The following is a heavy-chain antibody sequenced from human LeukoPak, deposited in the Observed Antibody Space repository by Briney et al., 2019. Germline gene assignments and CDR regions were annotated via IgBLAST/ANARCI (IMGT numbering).Heavy chain of an antibody. J-gene: IGHJ6*02. CDR3: ARDLGRGSSYYYYYGKDV. D-gene: IGHD1-26*01. Sequence: GGSLRLSCAASGFTFSSYGMHWVRQAPGKGLEWVAVIWYDGSNKYYADSVKGRFTISRDNSKNTLYLQMNSLRAEDTAVYYCARDLGRGSSYYYYYGKDVRGQGTTVNGSS. CDR2: IWYDGSNK. CDR1: GFTFSSYG. V-gene: IGHV3-33*01.